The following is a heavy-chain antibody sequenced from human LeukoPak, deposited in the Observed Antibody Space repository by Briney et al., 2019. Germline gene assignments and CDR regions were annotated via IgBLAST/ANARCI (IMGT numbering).Heavy chain of an antibody. V-gene: IGHV3-23*01. CDR2: ISGSGGST. D-gene: IGHD3-22*01. J-gene: IGHJ4*02. Sequence: GGSLRLSCAASGFTFSSYAMSWVRQAPGKGLEWVSAISGSGGSTYYADSVKGRFTISRDNSKNTLYLQMNSLRAEDTAVYYCAKKWYYYDSSGYSYFDYWGQGTLVTVSS. CDR1: GFTFSSYA. CDR3: AKKWYYYDSSGYSYFDY.